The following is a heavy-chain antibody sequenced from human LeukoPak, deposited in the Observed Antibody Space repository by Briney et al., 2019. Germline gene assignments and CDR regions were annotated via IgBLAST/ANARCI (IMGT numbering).Heavy chain of an antibody. CDR1: GFTFDDYG. CDR2: INWNGGST. V-gene: IGHV3-20*04. D-gene: IGHD2-2*02. Sequence: GGSLRLSCAASGFTFDDYGMSWVRQAPGKGLEWVSGINWNGGSTGYADSVKGRFTISRDNAKNSLYLQMNSLRAEDTAVYYCASLDGDIVVAPAAINYWGQGTLVTVSS. CDR3: ASLDGDIVVAPAAINY. J-gene: IGHJ4*02.